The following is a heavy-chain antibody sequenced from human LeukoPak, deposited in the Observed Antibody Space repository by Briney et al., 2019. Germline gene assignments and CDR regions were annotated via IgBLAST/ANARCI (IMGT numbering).Heavy chain of an antibody. CDR1: GGSISSGSYY. D-gene: IGHD6-13*01. J-gene: IGHJ3*02. V-gene: IGHV4-61*02. CDR3: ARGVSSRDAFDI. CDR2: IYTSGST. Sequence: SGTLSLTCAVSGGSISSGSYYWSWIRQPAGKGLEWIGRIYTSGSTNYNPSLKSRVTISVDTSKNQFSLKLSSVTAADTAVYYCARGVSSRDAFDIWGQGTMVTVSS.